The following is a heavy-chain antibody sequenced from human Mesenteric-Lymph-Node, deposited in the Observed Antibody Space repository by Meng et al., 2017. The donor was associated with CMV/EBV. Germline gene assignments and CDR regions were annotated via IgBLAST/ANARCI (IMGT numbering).Heavy chain of an antibody. V-gene: IGHV4-34*01. CDR2: INHSGST. D-gene: IGHD3-10*01. CDR1: SFCGYY. J-gene: IGHJ4*02. Sequence: SFCGYYWSWLRPPPGKGLEWIGEINHSGSTNYNPSLKSRVSISVDTSKNQFSLKLSSVTAADTAVYYCARGSRYYYGSGSWYYFDYWGQGTLVTVSS. CDR3: ARGSRYYYGSGSWYYFDY.